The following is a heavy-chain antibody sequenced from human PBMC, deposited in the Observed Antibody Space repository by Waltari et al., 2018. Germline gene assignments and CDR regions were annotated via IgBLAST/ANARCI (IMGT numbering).Heavy chain of an antibody. CDR2: MNPNSGNT. CDR1: GYMYSCCD. CDR3: ARRQAKGLDL. J-gene: IGHJ6*02. Sequence: QGQLVQSGAEVKKPGAPVKVSCRASGYMYSCCDINWVRQASGQGLEWMGWMNPNSGNTGYAQSFQGRVTMTRDTSTRTAYMELSNLRSDDTAVYYCARRQAKGLDLWGLGTTVIVSS. V-gene: IGHV1-8*02.